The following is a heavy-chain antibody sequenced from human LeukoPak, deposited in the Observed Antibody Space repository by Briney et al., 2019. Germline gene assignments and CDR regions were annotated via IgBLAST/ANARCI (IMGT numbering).Heavy chain of an antibody. CDR1: GGSISSYY. CDR3: ARFRVRRYYDSSGYDGLDY. Sequence: SETLSLTCTVSGGSISSYYWSWIRQPPGKGLEWIGYIYYSGSTNYNPSLKSRVTISVDTSKNQFSLKLSSVTAADTAVYYCARFRVRRYYDSSGYDGLDYWGQGTLVTVSS. D-gene: IGHD3-22*01. V-gene: IGHV4-59*01. CDR2: IYYSGST. J-gene: IGHJ4*02.